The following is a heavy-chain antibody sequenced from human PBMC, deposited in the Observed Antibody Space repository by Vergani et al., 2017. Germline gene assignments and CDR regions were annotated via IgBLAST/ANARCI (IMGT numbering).Heavy chain of an antibody. J-gene: IGHJ4*02. CDR1: GFTFSDYY. D-gene: IGHD2-2*01. V-gene: IGHV3-11*05. CDR3: ARDRNKVVVVPAAMAWGY. CDR2: ISSSSSYT. Sequence: VQLLESGGGLVQPGGSLRLSCAASGFTFSDYYMSWIRQAPGKGLGWVSYISSSSSYTNYADSVKGRFTISRDNAKNSLYLQMNSLRAEDTAVYYCARDRNKVVVVPAAMAWGYWGQGTLVTVSS.